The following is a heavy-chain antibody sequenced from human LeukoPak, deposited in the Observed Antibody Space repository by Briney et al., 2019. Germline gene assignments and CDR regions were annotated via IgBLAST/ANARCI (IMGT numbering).Heavy chain of an antibody. Sequence: GGSLRLSCAASGFTVSSNYMSWVRQAPGKGLEWVSGITGSGSSTYYADSVKGRFTISRDNSKNMLYLQMNSLRAEDTAVYYCAKKSVADTPPLHWGQGTLVTVSS. V-gene: IGHV3-23*01. J-gene: IGHJ4*02. CDR1: GFTVSSNY. D-gene: IGHD6-19*01. CDR3: AKKSVADTPPLH. CDR2: ITGSGSST.